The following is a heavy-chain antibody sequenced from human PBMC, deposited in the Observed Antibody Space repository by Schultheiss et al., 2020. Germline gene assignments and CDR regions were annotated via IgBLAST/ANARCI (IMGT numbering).Heavy chain of an antibody. V-gene: IGHV4-34*01. Sequence: SATLSLTCAVYGGSFSGYYWSWIRQHPGKGLEWIGYIYYSGSTYYNPSLKSRVTISVDTSKNQFSLQLNSVTPEDTAVYYCAREGSSANWGSWNYYYYGMDVWGEGTTVTVSS. J-gene: IGHJ6*04. D-gene: IGHD7-27*01. CDR3: AREGSSANWGSWNYYYYGMDV. CDR1: GGSFSGYY. CDR2: IYYSGST.